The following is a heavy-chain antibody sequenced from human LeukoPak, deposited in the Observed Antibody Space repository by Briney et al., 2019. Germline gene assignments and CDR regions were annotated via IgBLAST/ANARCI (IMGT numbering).Heavy chain of an antibody. D-gene: IGHD4-11*01. J-gene: IGHJ4*02. V-gene: IGHV3-30*18. CDR1: GFTFSSYG. Sequence: GGSLRLSCAASGFTFSSYGMHWVRQAPGKGLEWVAVISYDGSNKYYADFVKGRFTISRDDSKNTLYLQMNSLRAEDTAVYYCAKDDDDYPFDYWGQGTLVTVSS. CDR3: AKDDDDYPFDY. CDR2: ISYDGSNK.